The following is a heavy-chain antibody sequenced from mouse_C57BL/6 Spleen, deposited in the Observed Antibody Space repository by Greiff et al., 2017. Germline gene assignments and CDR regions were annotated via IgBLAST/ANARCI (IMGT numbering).Heavy chain of an antibody. CDR1: GFSLTSYG. Sequence: QVQLQQSGPGLVQPSQSLSITCTVSGFSLTSYGVNWVRQSPGKGLEWLGVIWSGGSTDYNAAFISRLSISKYNYKSQVFFKMNRLQADDTSIYYWARSPSPWFAYWGQGTLATVSA. V-gene: IGHV2-2*01. CDR3: ARSPSPWFAY. J-gene: IGHJ3*01. CDR2: IWSGGST.